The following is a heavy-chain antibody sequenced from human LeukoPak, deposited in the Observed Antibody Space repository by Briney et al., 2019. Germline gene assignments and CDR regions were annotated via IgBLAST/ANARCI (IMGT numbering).Heavy chain of an antibody. CDR2: ISSSGSTI. CDR1: GFTFSSYE. CDR3: ARGQTYYYDSSGDY. V-gene: IGHV3-48*03. D-gene: IGHD3-22*01. Sequence: GGSLRLSCAASGFTFSSYEMNWVRQAPGKGLEWGSYISSSGSTIYYADSVKGRFTISRDNAKNSLYLQMNSLRAEDTAVYHCARGQTYYYDSSGDYWGQGTLVTVSS. J-gene: IGHJ4*02.